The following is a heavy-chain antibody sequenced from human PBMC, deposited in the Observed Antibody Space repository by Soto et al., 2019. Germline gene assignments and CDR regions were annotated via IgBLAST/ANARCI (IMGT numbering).Heavy chain of an antibody. CDR3: ARSGPYGDYDY. CDR1: GFTVSSNY. D-gene: IGHD4-17*01. CDR2: IYSGGTT. J-gene: IGHJ4*02. Sequence: EVQLVESGGGLVQPGGSLRLSCAASGFTVSSNYMSWVRQAPGKGLEWVSVIYSGGTTYYADSVKGRFTISRDISKNTLDLQMNSLRAEDTAVYYCARSGPYGDYDYWGQGTLVTVSS. V-gene: IGHV3-66*01.